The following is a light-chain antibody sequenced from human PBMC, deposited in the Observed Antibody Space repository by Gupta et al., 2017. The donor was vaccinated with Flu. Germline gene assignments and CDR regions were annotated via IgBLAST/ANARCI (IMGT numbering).Light chain of an antibody. V-gene: IGLV1-40*01. CDR1: SSNIGAGYD. J-gene: IGLJ1*01. CDR3: QSYDRSLSGYV. Sequence: QSVLTQPPSLSGAPGQRVSISCPGRSSNIGAGYDVHWYQHLPGTAPKLLIYGNNKRPSGVPDRFSGSKSDTSASLAITGLQAEDEADYYCQSYDRSLSGYVFGSGTKVTVL. CDR2: GNN.